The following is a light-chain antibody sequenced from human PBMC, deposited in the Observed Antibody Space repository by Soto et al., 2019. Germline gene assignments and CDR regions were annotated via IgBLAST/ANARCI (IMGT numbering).Light chain of an antibody. CDR1: SSDVGSYNL. CDR2: EGS. Sequence: QSALTQPASVSGSPGQSITISCTGTSSDVGSYNLVSWYQQHPGKVPQLMIYEGSKRPSGVSNRFSGSKSGNTASLTISGLHAEDESDYYCCSYARGSTYVFGTGTKLTVL. J-gene: IGLJ1*01. V-gene: IGLV2-23*01. CDR3: CSYARGSTYV.